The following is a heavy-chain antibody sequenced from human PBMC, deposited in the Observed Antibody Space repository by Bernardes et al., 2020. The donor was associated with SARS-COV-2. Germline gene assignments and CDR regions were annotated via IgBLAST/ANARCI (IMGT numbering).Heavy chain of an antibody. V-gene: IGHV3-43*02. Sequence: GGSLRLSCAASGFTFDDYAMHWVRQAPGKGLEWVSLISGDGGSTYYADAVKGRFTISRDNSKNSLYLQMNSLRTEDTALYYCAKDSSCSSTSCYGGSWYPYYYYGMDVWGQGTPVTVSS. CDR2: ISGDGGST. J-gene: IGHJ6*02. CDR3: AKDSSCSSTSCYGGSWYPYYYYGMDV. CDR1: GFTFDDYA. D-gene: IGHD2-2*01.